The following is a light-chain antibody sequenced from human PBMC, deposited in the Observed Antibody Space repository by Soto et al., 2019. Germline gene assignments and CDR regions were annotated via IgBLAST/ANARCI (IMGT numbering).Light chain of an antibody. Sequence: QSALTQPASVSGSPGQSITISCTGTSSDVGSYNLVSWYQQHPGKAPKLMIYEGSKRPSGVSNRFSGSKSGNTASLTISGLQAEDEADYCCCSYAGSSTFFGTGTKVTVL. J-gene: IGLJ1*01. CDR2: EGS. CDR3: CSYAGSSTF. V-gene: IGLV2-23*03. CDR1: SSDVGSYNL.